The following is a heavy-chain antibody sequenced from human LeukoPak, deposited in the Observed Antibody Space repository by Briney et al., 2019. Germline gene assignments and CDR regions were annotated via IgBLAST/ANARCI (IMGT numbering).Heavy chain of an antibody. CDR3: ARRLGSPLSGYFDY. V-gene: IGHV5-51*01. J-gene: IGHJ4*02. Sequence: PGESLKISCKGSGYSFTSYWIGWVPQMPGKGLKWMGIIYPGDSDARYSPSFQGQVTISGDKSISTAYLQWSSLKASDTAMYYCARRLGSPLSGYFDYWGQGTLVTVSS. D-gene: IGHD3-10*01. CDR1: GYSFTSYW. CDR2: IYPGDSDA.